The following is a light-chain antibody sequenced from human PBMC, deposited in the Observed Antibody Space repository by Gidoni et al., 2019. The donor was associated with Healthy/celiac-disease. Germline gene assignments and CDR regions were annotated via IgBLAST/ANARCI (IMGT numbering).Light chain of an antibody. CDR2: GAS. V-gene: IGKV3-20*01. CDR1: QSVSSSY. Sequence: EIVLTQSPGTLSLSPGERATPSCRASQSVSSSYLAWYQQKPGQAPRLLIYGASSRATGIPDRCSGSGSGTDFTLTISRLEPEDFAVYYCQQYGSSLITFGQGTRLEIK. CDR3: QQYGSSLIT. J-gene: IGKJ5*01.